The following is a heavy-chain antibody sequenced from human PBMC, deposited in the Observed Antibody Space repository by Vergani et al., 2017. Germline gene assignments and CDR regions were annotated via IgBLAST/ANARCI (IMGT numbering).Heavy chain of an antibody. Sequence: QVQLQESGPGLVKPSETLSLTCTVSGGSISSYYWSWIRQPPGKGLEWIGYIYYSGSTNYNHSLKSRVTISVDTSKSQFSLKLSAVTAADTAVYYCARHKVAQNWFDYWGQGTLVTVSS. J-gene: IGHJ4*02. V-gene: IGHV4-59*08. CDR1: GGSISSYY. CDR3: ARHKVAQNWFDY. D-gene: IGHD1-1*01. CDR2: IYYSGST.